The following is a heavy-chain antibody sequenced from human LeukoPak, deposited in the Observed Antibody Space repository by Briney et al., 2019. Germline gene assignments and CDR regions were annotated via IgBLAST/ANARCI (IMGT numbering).Heavy chain of an antibody. D-gene: IGHD3-3*01. Sequence: ASVKVSCKASGYTFTSYYMHWVRQAPGQGLEWMGRINPSGGSASYAQKFQGRVTMTRDMSTSTVYMELSSLRSEDTAVYYCARSVPGPYDFWIGYYRRGFSFDYWGQGTLVTVSS. CDR1: GYTFTSYY. CDR2: INPSGGSA. CDR3: ARSVPGPYDFWIGYYRRGFSFDY. J-gene: IGHJ4*02. V-gene: IGHV1-46*01.